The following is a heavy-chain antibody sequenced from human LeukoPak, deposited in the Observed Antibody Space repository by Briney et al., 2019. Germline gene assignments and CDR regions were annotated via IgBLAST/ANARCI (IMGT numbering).Heavy chain of an antibody. Sequence: ASVKVSCKASGYTFTGYYMHWVRQAPGQGLEWMGWINPNSGGTNCAQKFQGRVTMTRDTSINTAYMELSSLRADDTAVYYCAKDLRYCTHGVCNNRNYLDYWGQGTLVSVSS. J-gene: IGHJ4*02. CDR2: INPNSGGT. CDR3: AKDLRYCTHGVCNNRNYLDY. V-gene: IGHV1-2*02. CDR1: GYTFTGYY. D-gene: IGHD2-8*01.